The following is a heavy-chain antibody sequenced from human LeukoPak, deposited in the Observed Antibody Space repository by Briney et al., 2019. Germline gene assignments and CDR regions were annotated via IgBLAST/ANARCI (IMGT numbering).Heavy chain of an antibody. J-gene: IGHJ5*02. CDR2: INPSGGST. D-gene: IGHD3-10*01. V-gene: IGHV1-46*01. CDR3: ARAPDPGEWFDP. CDR1: GYTFTSYY. Sequence: ASVTVSCTASGYTFTSYYMHWVRQAPGQGLEWMGIINPSGGSTSYAQKFQGRVTMTRDTSTSTVYMELSSPRSEDTAVYYCARAPDPGEWFDPWGQGTLVTVSS.